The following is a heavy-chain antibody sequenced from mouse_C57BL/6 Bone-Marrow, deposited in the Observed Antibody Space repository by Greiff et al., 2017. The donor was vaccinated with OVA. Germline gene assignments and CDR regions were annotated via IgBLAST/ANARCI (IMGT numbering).Heavy chain of an antibody. V-gene: IGHV1-64*01. CDR1: GYTFTSYW. CDR3: ARGGYYGSSPLWYFDV. D-gene: IGHD1-1*01. Sequence: VQLQQPGAELVKPGASVKLSCKASGYTFTSYWMHWVKQRPGQGLEWIGMIHPNSGSTNYNEKFKSKATLTVDKSSSTAYMQLSSLTSEDSAVYYCARGGYYGSSPLWYFDVWGTGTTVTVSS. J-gene: IGHJ1*03. CDR2: IHPNSGST.